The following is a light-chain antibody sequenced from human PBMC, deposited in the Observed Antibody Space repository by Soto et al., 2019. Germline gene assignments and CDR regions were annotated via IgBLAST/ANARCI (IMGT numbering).Light chain of an antibody. CDR2: EVS. CDR3: ISYTGSRASDV. Sequence: QSALTQPASVSGSPGQSITISCTGTTNDVGDYNYVAWYQQHSGKVPRLMIYEVSNRPPGVSYRFSGSKSGSTASPTISGLQAEDEADYYCISYTGSRASDVFGTGTKVTVL. V-gene: IGLV2-14*01. J-gene: IGLJ1*01. CDR1: TNDVGDYNY.